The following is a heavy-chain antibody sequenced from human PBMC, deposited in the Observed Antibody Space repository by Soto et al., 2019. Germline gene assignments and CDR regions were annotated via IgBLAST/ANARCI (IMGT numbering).Heavy chain of an antibody. Sequence: QVQLVESGGGVVQPGRSLRLSCAASGFTFSSYGMHWVRQAPGKGLEWVAVIWYDGSNKYYADSVKGRFTISRDNSKNTLYLQMNSLRAEDTAVYYCARDQYSGYYSAYYWGQGTLVTLSS. V-gene: IGHV3-33*01. D-gene: IGHD5-12*01. CDR3: ARDQYSGYYSAYY. J-gene: IGHJ4*02. CDR2: IWYDGSNK. CDR1: GFTFSSYG.